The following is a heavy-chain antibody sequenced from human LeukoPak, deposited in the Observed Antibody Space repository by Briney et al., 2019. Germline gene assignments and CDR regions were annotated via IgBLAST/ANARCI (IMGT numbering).Heavy chain of an antibody. CDR3: AKDSFYDSSGYPDY. V-gene: IGHV3-43*02. J-gene: IGHJ4*02. CDR2: ISGDGGST. D-gene: IGHD3-22*01. CDR1: GITLSNYG. Sequence: GGSLRLSCAVSGITLSNYGMSWVRQAPGKGLEWVSLISGDGGSTYYADSVKGRFAISRDNSKNSLYLQMNSLRTEDTALYYCAKDSFYDSSGYPDYWGQGTLVTVSS.